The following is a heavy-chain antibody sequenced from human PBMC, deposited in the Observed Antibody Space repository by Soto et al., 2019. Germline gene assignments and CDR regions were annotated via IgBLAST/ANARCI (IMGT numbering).Heavy chain of an antibody. J-gene: IGHJ5*02. CDR1: GYTFTGYG. CDR2: ISAYNGNT. CDR3: ARVSVAVAGVDP. D-gene: IGHD6-19*01. V-gene: IGHV1-18*01. Sequence: ASVKVSCKDSGYTFTGYGISWVRQAPGQGLEWTGWISAYNGNTNYAQKLQGRVTMTIDTSTSTAYMELRSLRSDDTAVYYCARVSVAVAGVDPWGQGTLVTVSS.